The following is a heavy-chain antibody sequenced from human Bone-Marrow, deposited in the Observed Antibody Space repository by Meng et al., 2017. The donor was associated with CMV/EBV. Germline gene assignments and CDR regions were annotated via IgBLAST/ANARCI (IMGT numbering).Heavy chain of an antibody. CDR1: GFTFSSYW. CDR3: ARDRPLDDSWSGYYKY. J-gene: IGHJ4*02. Sequence: GESLKISCAAPGFTFSSYWMHWVRQAPGKGLVWVSRINSDGSSTSYADSVKGRFTISRDNAKNSLYLQMNSLRADDTAVYYCARDRPLDDSWSGYYKYWGQGTLVTVSS. D-gene: IGHD3-3*01. V-gene: IGHV3-74*01. CDR2: INSDGSST.